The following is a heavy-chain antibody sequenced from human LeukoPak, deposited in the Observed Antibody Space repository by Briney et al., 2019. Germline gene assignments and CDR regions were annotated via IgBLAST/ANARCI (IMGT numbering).Heavy chain of an antibody. CDR2: INHRGST. J-gene: IGHJ4*02. D-gene: IGHD3-10*01. CDR3: ASSRIGELFGSRPPTRYYFDY. CDR1: GGSFSGYY. Sequence: SETLSLTCAVYGGSFSGYYWSWIRQPPGKGREWIGEINHRGSTNYNPSLKSRVTISVDTSKNQFSLKLSSVPAADTAVYYCASSRIGELFGSRPPTRYYFDYWGQGTLVTVSS. V-gene: IGHV4-34*01.